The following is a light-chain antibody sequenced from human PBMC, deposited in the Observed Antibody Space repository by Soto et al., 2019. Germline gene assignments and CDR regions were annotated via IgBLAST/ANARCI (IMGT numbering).Light chain of an antibody. J-gene: IGKJ2*02. CDR2: AAS. V-gene: IGKV3-11*01. Sequence: EIVLTQSPATLSLSPGERATLSCRASQSVSSYLAWYQQKPGQAPRLLIYAASNRATGIPARFSGSGSGTDFTLTISSLEPEDFAVYYCQQRSNWPCTFGQGTKVEIK. CDR1: QSVSSY. CDR3: QQRSNWPCT.